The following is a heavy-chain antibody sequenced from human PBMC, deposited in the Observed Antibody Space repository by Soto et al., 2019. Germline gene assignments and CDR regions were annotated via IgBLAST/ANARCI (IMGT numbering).Heavy chain of an antibody. CDR1: GYSFTSYW. CDR3: AGGGVRGVITRTRDYYGMDV. CDR2: TYPGDSDT. V-gene: IGHV5-51*01. J-gene: IGHJ6*02. D-gene: IGHD3-10*01. Sequence: PGESLKISCKGSGYSFTSYWIGWVRQMPGKGLEWMGITYPGDSDTRYSPSFQGQVAISADKSISTAYLQWSSLKASDTAMYNCAGGGVRGVITRTRDYYGMDVWGQGTTVTV.